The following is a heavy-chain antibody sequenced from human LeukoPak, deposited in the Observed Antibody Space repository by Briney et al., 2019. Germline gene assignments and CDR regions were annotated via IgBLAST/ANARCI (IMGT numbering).Heavy chain of an antibody. CDR2: INSDASDT. CDR1: GFTFSRHW. D-gene: IGHD2-2*01. Sequence: GGSLRLSCAASGFTFSRHWMHWVRQAPGKGLVWISRINSDASDTNYADFVKGRFTISRDNAKNTVYLQINSLRDEDTAVYYCARICSSTDCLIPDWGQGALVTVSS. CDR3: ARICSSTDCLIPD. J-gene: IGHJ4*02. V-gene: IGHV3-74*01.